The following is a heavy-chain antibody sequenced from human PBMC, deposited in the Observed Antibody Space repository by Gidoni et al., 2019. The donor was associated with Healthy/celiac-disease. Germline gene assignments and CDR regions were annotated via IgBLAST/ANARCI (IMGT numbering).Heavy chain of an antibody. D-gene: IGHD2-8*02. CDR1: GFNFISSS. Sequence: EAQLVESGGGLVKPGGSLRLSCAASGFNFISSSMNWVRQAPGKGLEWVSSISSSSSYIYYADSVKGRFTISRDNAKNSLYLKMNSLRAEDTAVYYCAGGVRSRAPAEHFDYWGQGTLVTVSS. CDR2: ISSSSSYI. V-gene: IGHV3-21*01. CDR3: AGGVRSRAPAEHFDY. J-gene: IGHJ4*02.